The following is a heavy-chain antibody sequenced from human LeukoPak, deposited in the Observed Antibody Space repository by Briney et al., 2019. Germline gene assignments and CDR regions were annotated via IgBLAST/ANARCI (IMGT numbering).Heavy chain of an antibody. D-gene: IGHD6-13*01. V-gene: IGHV3-21*01. CDR1: GFTFSSYS. CDR2: ISSSSSYI. Sequence: GGSLRLSCAASGFTFSSYSMNWVRQAPGKGLEWVSSISSSSSYIYYADSVKGRFTISRDNAKNSLYLQMNSLRAEDTAVYYCARDKGSSWDYYYYMDVWGKGTTVTISS. J-gene: IGHJ6*03. CDR3: ARDKGSSWDYYYYMDV.